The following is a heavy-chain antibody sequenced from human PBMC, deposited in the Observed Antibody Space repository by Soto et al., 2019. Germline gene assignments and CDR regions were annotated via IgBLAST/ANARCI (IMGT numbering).Heavy chain of an antibody. V-gene: IGHV3-23*01. CDR1: GFTFSSYA. CDR3: AKHKTVTARRLYYYYYMDV. Sequence: GGSLRLSCAASGFTFSSYAMSWVRQAPGKGLEWVSAISGSGGSTYYADSVKGRFTISRDNSKNTLYLQMNSLRAEDTAVYYCAKHKTVTARRLYYYYYMDVWGKGTTVTVSS. CDR2: ISGSGGST. D-gene: IGHD2-21*02. J-gene: IGHJ6*03.